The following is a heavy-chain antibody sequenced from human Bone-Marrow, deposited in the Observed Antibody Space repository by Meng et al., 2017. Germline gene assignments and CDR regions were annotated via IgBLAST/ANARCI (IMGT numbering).Heavy chain of an antibody. CDR1: GASSITYY. CDR2: ISRGGTT. CDR3: ARGDLIERYYVIFTMSVFDI. D-gene: IGHD3-9*01. Sequence: SDTLSLTCALYGASSITYYSIWIRQPTAYGLEWIGEISRGGTTNYNQSLKNQITISVDTSKNQFSLKLSSLTAADTAVYYCARGDLIERYYVIFTMSVFDIWGQGTMVTVSS. J-gene: IGHJ3*02. V-gene: IGHV4-34*01.